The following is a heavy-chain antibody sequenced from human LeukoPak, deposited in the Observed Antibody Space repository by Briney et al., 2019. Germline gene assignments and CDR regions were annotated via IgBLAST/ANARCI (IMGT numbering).Heavy chain of an antibody. D-gene: IGHD6-6*01. J-gene: IGHJ4*02. CDR2: ISATGGGT. V-gene: IGHV3-23*01. Sequence: GGSLRLSCVASGFTFSNYVMSWVRQAPGKGLEWVPGISATGGGTYYADSAKGRFAISRDNSKNTLYLQMNSLRAEDTAVYFCAKPFSSTSYYFDSWGQGTLVTVSS. CDR1: GFTFSNYV. CDR3: AKPFSSTSYYFDS.